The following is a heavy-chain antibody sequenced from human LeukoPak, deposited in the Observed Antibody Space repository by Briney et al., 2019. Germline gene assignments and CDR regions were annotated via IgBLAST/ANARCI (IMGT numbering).Heavy chain of an antibody. V-gene: IGHV3-23*01. CDR3: AKEDFDYYDSSGYLGAFDY. Sequence: PGGSLRLSCAASGFTFSSYAMSWVRQAPGKGLEWVSGISGSGGSTYYADSVKGRFTISRDNSKKTLYLQMNSLRAEDTAVYYCAKEDFDYYDSSGYLGAFDYWGQGTLVTVSS. J-gene: IGHJ4*02. CDR1: GFTFSSYA. D-gene: IGHD3-22*01. CDR2: ISGSGGST.